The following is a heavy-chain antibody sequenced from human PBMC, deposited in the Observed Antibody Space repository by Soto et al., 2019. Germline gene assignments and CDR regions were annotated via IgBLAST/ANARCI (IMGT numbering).Heavy chain of an antibody. D-gene: IGHD6-13*01. CDR3: AKDILAYSSSWYSGQDY. V-gene: IGHV3-30*18. CDR1: GFTFSSYG. J-gene: IGHJ4*02. Sequence: QPGGSLRLGCAASGFTFSSYGMHWVRQAPGKGLEWVAVISYDGSNKYYADSVKGRFTISRDNSKNTLYLQMNSLRAEDTAVYYCAKDILAYSSSWYSGQDYWGQGTLVTVYS. CDR2: ISYDGSNK.